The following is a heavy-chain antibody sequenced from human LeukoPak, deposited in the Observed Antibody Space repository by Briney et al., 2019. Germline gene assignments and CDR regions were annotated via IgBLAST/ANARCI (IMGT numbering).Heavy chain of an antibody. D-gene: IGHD6-6*01. CDR2: VRYDGSNK. J-gene: IGHJ4*02. CDR1: GFTFSNYG. CDR3: TKEMADRREAFDY. V-gene: IGHV3-30*02. Sequence: GGSLRLSCAASGFTFSNYGIHWVRQAPGKGLEWVAFVRYDGSNKYYADSVKGRFTISRDNSKNTLYLRMNSLRAEDTAVYYCTKEMADRREAFDYWGQGTLATVSS.